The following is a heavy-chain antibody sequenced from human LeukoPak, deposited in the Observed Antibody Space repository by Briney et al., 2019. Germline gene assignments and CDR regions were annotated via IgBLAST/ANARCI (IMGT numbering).Heavy chain of an antibody. CDR1: GFAFRNAW. V-gene: IGHV3-15*05. CDR2: IKSRGDGGTT. CDR3: IADTPDYAPYDFDY. J-gene: IGHJ4*02. D-gene: IGHD2-2*01. Sequence: GGSLRLSCAASGFAFRNAWMNRVRQAPGKGLEWVARIKSRGDGGTTDYAAPVKGRFTISRDDSVSSVHLQMNSLKIEDTAVYYCIADTPDYAPYDFDYWGQGTLVTVSS.